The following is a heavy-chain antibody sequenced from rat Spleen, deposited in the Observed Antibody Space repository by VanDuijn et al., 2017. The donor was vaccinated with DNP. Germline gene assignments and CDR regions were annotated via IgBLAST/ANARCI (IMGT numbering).Heavy chain of an antibody. Sequence: QVQLKESGPGLVQPSQTLSLTCTVSGFSLTSYGVSWVRQPQGKGLEWMGIIWTGGNTDYNSGLKSRLSISRDTSKSQVILKMNSLQTEDTAMYFCASGHTTGLTWFAYWGQGTLVTVSS. J-gene: IGHJ3*01. V-gene: IGHV2-16*01. CDR3: ASGHTTGLTWFAY. CDR1: GFSLTSYG. CDR2: IWTGGNT. D-gene: IGHD1-9*01.